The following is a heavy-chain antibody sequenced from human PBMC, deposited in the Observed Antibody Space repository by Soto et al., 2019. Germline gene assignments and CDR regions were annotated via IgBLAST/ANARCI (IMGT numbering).Heavy chain of an antibody. V-gene: IGHV3-23*05. Sequence: GSLRLSCAASGFTFSTYAMSWVRQAPGKGLEWVSTIDNSGGITYYADSVKGRFTISRDNSKNTLYLQMNSLGAEDTAVYYCAKGGYNYGFLFDCWGQGTLVTVSS. CDR1: GFTFSTYA. D-gene: IGHD5-18*01. CDR2: IDNSGGIT. CDR3: AKGGYNYGFLFDC. J-gene: IGHJ4*02.